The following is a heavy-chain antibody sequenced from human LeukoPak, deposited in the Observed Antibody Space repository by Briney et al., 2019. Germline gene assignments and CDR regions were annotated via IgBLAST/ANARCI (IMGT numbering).Heavy chain of an antibody. D-gene: IGHD2-15*01. CDR3: ARDWPGISLHFDL. Sequence: ASVRVSCKASGYTFTGYYMHWVRQAPGQGLEWMGWINPNTGDTNLAQKFQGRVAMTRDTSLSTAYMDLSRLTSDDTAVYYCARDWPGISLHFDLWGRGTLITVSS. V-gene: IGHV1-2*02. CDR2: INPNTGDT. J-gene: IGHJ2*01. CDR1: GYTFTGYY.